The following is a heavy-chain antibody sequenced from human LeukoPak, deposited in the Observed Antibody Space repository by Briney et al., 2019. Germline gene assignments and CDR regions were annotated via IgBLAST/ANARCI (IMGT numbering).Heavy chain of an antibody. D-gene: IGHD4-11*01. CDR3: AREDDDSNGIDV. J-gene: IGHJ6*02. CDR2: IYGGGNI. Sequence: GGSLRLSCAASGFTVSSNYMNWVRQAPGKGLEWVSVIYGGGNIYYADSMKGRFTISRDNSKNTLYLQMNSLRAEDTAVYYCAREDDDSNGIDVWGHGTTVTVSS. CDR1: GFTVSSNY. V-gene: IGHV3-53*05.